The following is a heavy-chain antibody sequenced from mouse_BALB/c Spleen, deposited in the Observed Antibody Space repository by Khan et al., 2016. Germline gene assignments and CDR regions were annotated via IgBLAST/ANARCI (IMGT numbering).Heavy chain of an antibody. J-gene: IGHJ3*01. CDR3: ARKGLRRLFAT. V-gene: IGHV5-4*02. Sequence: EVELVESGGGLVKPGGSLKLSCAASGFTFSDYYMYWVRQTPEKRLEWVATISAGGSYTYYPDSVKGRFTISRDNATHNLYLQLSSLKSEDTAMYYCARKGLRRLFATWGQGPLVPSSA. CDR1: GFTFSDYY. CDR2: ISAGGSYT. D-gene: IGHD1-2*01.